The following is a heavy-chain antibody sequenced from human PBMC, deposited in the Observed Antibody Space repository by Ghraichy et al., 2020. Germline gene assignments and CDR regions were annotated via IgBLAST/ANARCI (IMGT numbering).Heavy chain of an antibody. CDR3: ATVKYCSGGSCRPHFDY. CDR1: GGSISSYY. CDR2: IYYSGST. J-gene: IGHJ4*02. Sequence: SETLSLTCTVSGGSISSYYWSWIRQPPGKGLEWIGYIYYSGSTNYNPSLKSRVTTSVDTSKNQFSLNLSSVTAADTAVYYCATVKYCSGGSCRPHFDYWGQGTLVTVSS. V-gene: IGHV4-59*01. D-gene: IGHD2-15*01.